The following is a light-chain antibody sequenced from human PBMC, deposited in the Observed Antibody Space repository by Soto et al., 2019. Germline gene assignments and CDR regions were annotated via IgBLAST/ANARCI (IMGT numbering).Light chain of an antibody. Sequence: EIVLTQSPATLSLSPGEKATLPFRASQSVSSQLAWYQQKPGQAPRLLIYDASNRATGIPARFSGSGSGTDFTLTISSLEPEDFAVYYCQQRSNWPPGLFGQGTRLEIK. CDR2: DAS. CDR3: QQRSNWPPGL. V-gene: IGKV3-11*01. CDR1: QSVSSQ. J-gene: IGKJ5*01.